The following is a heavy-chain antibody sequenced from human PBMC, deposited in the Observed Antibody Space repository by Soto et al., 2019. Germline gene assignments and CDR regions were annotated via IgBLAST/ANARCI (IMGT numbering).Heavy chain of an antibody. CDR2: IWYDGSNK. D-gene: IGHD3-9*01. CDR3: ARATTYYDILTGPPYYYYYGMDV. Sequence: LRLSCAASGFTFSSYGMHWVRQAPGKGLEWVAVIWYDGSNKYYADSVKGRFTISRDNSKNTLYLQMNSLRAEDTAVYYCARATTYYDILTGPPYYYYYGMDVWGQGTTVTVSS. J-gene: IGHJ6*02. CDR1: GFTFSSYG. V-gene: IGHV3-33*01.